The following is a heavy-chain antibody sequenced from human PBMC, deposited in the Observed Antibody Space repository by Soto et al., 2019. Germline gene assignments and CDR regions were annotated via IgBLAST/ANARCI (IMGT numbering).Heavy chain of an antibody. V-gene: IGHV3-48*03. Sequence: XGSLRLSCLVAGVTFSRYEMSWVRQAPGKGLECISYISGSGGTTKYADSVQGRFSVSRDNAKNSLYLQMNSLTVDDTAIYYCTRVFWSGVNDYWSQGNLVTVSS. CDR1: GVTFSRYE. CDR2: ISGSGGTT. J-gene: IGHJ4*02. D-gene: IGHD3-3*01. CDR3: TRVFWSGVNDY.